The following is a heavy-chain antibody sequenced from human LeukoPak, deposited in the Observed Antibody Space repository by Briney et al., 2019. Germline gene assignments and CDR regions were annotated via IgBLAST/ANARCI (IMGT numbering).Heavy chain of an antibody. Sequence: ASVKVSCKASGYTFTGYYMHWVRQAPGQGLEWMGWINPNSGGTNYAQKFQGRVTMTRDTSISTAYMELSRLRSDDTAVYYCARGTMIVAVTNGLDYWGQGTLVTVSS. J-gene: IGHJ4*02. V-gene: IGHV1-2*02. CDR3: ARGTMIVAVTNGLDY. D-gene: IGHD3-22*01. CDR2: INPNSGGT. CDR1: GYTFTGYY.